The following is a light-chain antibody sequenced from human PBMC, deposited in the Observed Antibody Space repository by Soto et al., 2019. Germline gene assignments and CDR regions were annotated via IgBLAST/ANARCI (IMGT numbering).Light chain of an antibody. CDR2: DNN. J-gene: IGLJ3*02. CDR3: ATWDSSLSAWL. CDR1: NSNIGNNL. Sequence: QSVLTQPPSVSAAPGQKVTISCSGSNSNIGNNLVSWYQQLPGTAPKLLIYDNNKRPSGIPDRFSGSKSGTSASLVITGLQAGDEADYSCATWDSSLSAWLFGGGTKLTVL. V-gene: IGLV1-51*01.